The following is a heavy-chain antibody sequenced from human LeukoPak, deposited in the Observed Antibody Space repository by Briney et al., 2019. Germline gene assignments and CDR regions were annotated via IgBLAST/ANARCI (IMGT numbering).Heavy chain of an antibody. CDR1: GFTFSSYA. D-gene: IGHD5-18*01. J-gene: IGHJ4*02. CDR2: ISGSGGDT. V-gene: IGHV3-23*01. CDR3: AKGDSGMVRRYYFDY. Sequence: GGSLRLSCAASGFTFSSYAMSWVRQAPGKGLWWVSLISGSGGDTYYADSVKGRLTISRDISKNTLYLQMNSLSAEDTAVYYCAKGDSGMVRRYYFDYWGQGTLVTVSS.